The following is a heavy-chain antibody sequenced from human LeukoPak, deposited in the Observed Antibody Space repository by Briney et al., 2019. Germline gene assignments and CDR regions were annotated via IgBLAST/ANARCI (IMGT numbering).Heavy chain of an antibody. D-gene: IGHD3-10*01. J-gene: IGHJ4*02. V-gene: IGHV3-49*04. CDR2: IRSKAYGGTT. CDR3: TREMLNYYGSGSYYKTPFDY. CDR1: RFTFGDYA. Sequence: PGGSLRLSCTASRFTFGDYAMSWVRQAPGKGLEWVGFIRSKAYGGTTEYAASVKGRFTISRDDSKSIAYLQTNSLKTEDTAVYYCTREMLNYYGSGSYYKTPFDYWGQGTLVTVSS.